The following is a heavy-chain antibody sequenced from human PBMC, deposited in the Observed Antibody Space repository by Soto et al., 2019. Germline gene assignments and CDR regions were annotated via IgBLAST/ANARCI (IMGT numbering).Heavy chain of an antibody. Sequence: QVQLVESGGGVVQPGGSLRLSCAASGFTFRNHAIHWVRQPPGKGLECLAVIAYDGSNAFDSDSVKGRFTITRDNSNNTLDLQRTSMRSEDTGVYYCASGDREDIVGVVGDRPGEYGIDIWGHGSTVTVSS. D-gene: IGHD2-15*01. J-gene: IGHJ6*02. CDR1: GFTFRNHA. V-gene: IGHV3-30-3*01. CDR2: IAYDGSNA. CDR3: ASGDREDIVGVVGDRPGEYGIDI.